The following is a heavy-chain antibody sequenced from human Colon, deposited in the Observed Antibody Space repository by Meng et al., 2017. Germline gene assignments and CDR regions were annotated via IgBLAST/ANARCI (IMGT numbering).Heavy chain of an antibody. Sequence: QVHLVQSGAELKKPGASVKVSCQASGYSFTSYGMHWLRQAPGQRPEWMGWIYTADGNRRYSQRFQDRLTITSDTFARTAYMELSSLRSEDTVVYFCARDERGGPYYFDYWGQGTLVTVSS. CDR1: GYSFTSYG. CDR3: ARDERGGPYYFDY. J-gene: IGHJ4*02. CDR2: IYTADGNR. V-gene: IGHV1-3*04.